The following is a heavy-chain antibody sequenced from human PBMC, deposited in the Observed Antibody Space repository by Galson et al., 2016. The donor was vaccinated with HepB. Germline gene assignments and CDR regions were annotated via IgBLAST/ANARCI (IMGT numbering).Heavy chain of an antibody. V-gene: IGHV3-74*01. CDR1: RFSFSDFW. CDR3: TEVHGW. CDR2: LSTEGSGRA. D-gene: IGHD3-10*01. Sequence: SLRLSCAASRFSFSDFWTHWVRQTPGKGLEWVATLSTEGSGRAYYADSVRGRFTISRDDAKNTLYLEMNTLSVEDTAFYYCTEVHGWWGQGTLVTVSS. J-gene: IGHJ1*01.